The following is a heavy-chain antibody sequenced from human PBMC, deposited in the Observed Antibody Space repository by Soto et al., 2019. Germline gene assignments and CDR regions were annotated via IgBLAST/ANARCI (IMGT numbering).Heavy chain of an antibody. V-gene: IGHV4-30-4*01. Sequence: PSETLSLTCTVSGGSISSGDYYWSWIRQPPGKGLEWIGYIYYTGSTYYNPSLKSRLTISVDTSKNQFSLKLTSVTAADMAVYFCARYQKGPFDYWGQGTLVTVSS. J-gene: IGHJ4*02. CDR1: GGSISSGDYY. D-gene: IGHD2-2*01. CDR2: IYYTGST. CDR3: ARYQKGPFDY.